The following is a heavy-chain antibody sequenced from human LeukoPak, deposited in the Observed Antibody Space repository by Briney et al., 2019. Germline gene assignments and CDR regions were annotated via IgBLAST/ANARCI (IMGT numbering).Heavy chain of an antibody. D-gene: IGHD1-20*01. CDR1: GGSISSSSYY. J-gene: IGHJ4*02. CDR3: ARVRITGTTSGGFGPRGGFDY. V-gene: IGHV4-61*05. CDR2: IFYSGTT. Sequence: SETLSLTCTVSGGSISSSSYYWGWIRQPPGKGLEWIGFIFYSGTTNYNPSLKSRVTISVDTSKNQFSLKLSSVTAADTAVYYCARVRITGTTSGGFGPRGGFDYWGQGTLVTVSS.